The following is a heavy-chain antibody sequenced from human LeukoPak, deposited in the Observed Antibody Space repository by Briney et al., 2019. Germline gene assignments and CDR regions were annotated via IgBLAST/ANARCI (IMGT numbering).Heavy chain of an antibody. D-gene: IGHD5-18*01. V-gene: IGHV3-64D*09. Sequence: PGGSLRLSCSASGFTFSSYAMHWVRQAPGKGLEYVSAMSSNGGLTYYADSVQGRFTISRDSSKNTVYLQMNGLRTQDTAVYYCVKEYSYGFDYWGQGTLVTVSS. CDR3: VKEYSYGFDY. CDR1: GFTFSSYA. CDR2: MSSNGGLT. J-gene: IGHJ4*02.